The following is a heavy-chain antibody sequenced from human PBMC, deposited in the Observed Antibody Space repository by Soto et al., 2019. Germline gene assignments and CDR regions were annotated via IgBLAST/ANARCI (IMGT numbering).Heavy chain of an antibody. CDR2: ISGSGGST. CDR3: AKDLPPYGPLGNWFDP. J-gene: IGHJ5*02. D-gene: IGHD4-17*01. V-gene: IGHV3-23*01. CDR1: GFTFSSYA. Sequence: PGGSLRLSCAASGFTFSSYAMSWVRQAPGKGLEWVSAISGSGGSTYYADSVKGRFTISRANSKNTLYLQMNSLRAEDTAVYYCAKDLPPYGPLGNWFDPWGQGTLVTVSS.